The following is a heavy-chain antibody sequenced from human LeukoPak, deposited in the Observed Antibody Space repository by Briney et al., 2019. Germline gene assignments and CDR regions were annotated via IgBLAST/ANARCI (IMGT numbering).Heavy chain of an antibody. V-gene: IGHV4-59*12. CDR3: ARVDSGYESVYYFDY. CDR1: GGSISSYH. J-gene: IGHJ4*02. Sequence: PSETPSLTCTVSGGSISSYHWSWIRQPPGKGLEWIGYIYYSGSTNYNPSLKSRVTISVDTSKNQLSLKLSSVTAADTAVYYCARVDSGYESVYYFDYWGQGTLVTASS. CDR2: IYYSGST. D-gene: IGHD5-12*01.